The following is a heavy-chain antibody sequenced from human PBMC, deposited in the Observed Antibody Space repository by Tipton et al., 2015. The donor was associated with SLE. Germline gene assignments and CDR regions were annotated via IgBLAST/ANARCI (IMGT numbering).Heavy chain of an antibody. J-gene: IGHJ2*01. Sequence: LRLSCTVSGGSVSGYYWSWIRQPPGKGLEWIGYIYYSGSTYYNPSLKSRVTISVDTSKNQFSLKLSSVTAADTAVYYCARHASPYDFWSGYQSYWYFDLWGRGTLVTVSS. CDR3: ARHASPYDFWSGYQSYWYFDL. CDR2: IYYSGST. D-gene: IGHD3-3*01. V-gene: IGHV4-59*04. CDR1: GGSVSGYY.